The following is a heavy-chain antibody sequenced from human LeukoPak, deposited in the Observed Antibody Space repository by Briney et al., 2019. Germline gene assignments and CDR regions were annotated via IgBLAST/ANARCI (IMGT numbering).Heavy chain of an antibody. CDR2: IYYSGST. J-gene: IGHJ4*02. CDR3: ARRFAGSYGIYFDY. CDR1: GGSISSSSYY. D-gene: IGHD1-26*01. Sequence: SGTLSLTCTVSGGSISSSSYYWGWIRQPPGKGLEWTGSIYYSGSTYYNPSLKSRVTISVDTSKNQFSLKLSSVTAADTAVYYCARRFAGSYGIYFDYWGQGTLVTVSS. V-gene: IGHV4-39*01.